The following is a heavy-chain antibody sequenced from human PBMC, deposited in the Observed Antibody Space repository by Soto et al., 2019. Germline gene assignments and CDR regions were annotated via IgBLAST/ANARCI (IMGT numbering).Heavy chain of an antibody. CDR1: GGTFSSYA. D-gene: IGHD2-2*02. J-gene: IGHJ5*02. CDR2: IIPIFGTA. CDR3: ARAPRLGYCSSTSCYTHYWFDP. V-gene: IGHV1-69*13. Sequence: ASVKVSCKASGGTFSSYAISWVRQAPGQGLEWMGGIIPIFGTANYAQKFQGRVPITADESTSTAYMELSSLRSEDTAVYYCARAPRLGYCSSTSCYTHYWFDPWGQGTLVTVSS.